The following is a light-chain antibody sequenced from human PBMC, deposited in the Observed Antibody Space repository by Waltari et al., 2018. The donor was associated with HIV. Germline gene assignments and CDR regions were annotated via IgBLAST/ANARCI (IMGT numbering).Light chain of an antibody. V-gene: IGLV1-44*01. CDR2: SSN. CDR1: SSNIGRNT. CDR3: ATWDDSLNGRV. Sequence: QSMLTQPPSASGTPGQRVTISCSGSSSNIGRNTVNWYQQLPGTAPKLLIYSSNHRPSGVPDRFSGSKSGTSASLAISGLQSKDEADYYCATWDDSLNGRVFGGGTKLTVL. J-gene: IGLJ3*02.